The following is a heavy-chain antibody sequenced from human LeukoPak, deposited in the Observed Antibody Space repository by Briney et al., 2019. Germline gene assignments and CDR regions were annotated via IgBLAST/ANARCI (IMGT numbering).Heavy chain of an antibody. J-gene: IGHJ4*02. CDR3: ARIEGGAYYDILTGYYF. Sequence: SVKVSCKASGGTFSSYAISWVRQAPGQGLEWMGGIIPIFGTANYAQKLQGRVTMTTDTSTSTAYMELRSLRSDDTAVYYCARIEGGAYYDILTGYYFWGQGTLVTVSS. D-gene: IGHD3-9*01. V-gene: IGHV1-69*05. CDR2: IIPIFGTA. CDR1: GGTFSSYA.